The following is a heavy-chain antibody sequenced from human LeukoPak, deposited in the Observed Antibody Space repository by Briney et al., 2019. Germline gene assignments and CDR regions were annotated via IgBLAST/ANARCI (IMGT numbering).Heavy chain of an antibody. V-gene: IGHV4-31*03. CDR3: ARRGAIVGVTGWFDP. CDR2: IYYSGST. Sequence: SQTLSLTCTVSGGSISSGGYYWSWIRQHPGKGLEWIGYIYYSGSTYYNPSLKSRVTISVDTSKNQFSLKLSSVTAADTAVYYCARRGAIVGVTGWFDPWGQGTLVTVSS. CDR1: GGSISSGGYY. D-gene: IGHD1-26*01. J-gene: IGHJ5*02.